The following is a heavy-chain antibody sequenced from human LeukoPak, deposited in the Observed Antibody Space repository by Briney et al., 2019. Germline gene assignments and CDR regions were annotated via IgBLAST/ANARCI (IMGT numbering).Heavy chain of an antibody. CDR3: ARVSTQDPIYYGAGRYDY. D-gene: IGHD3-10*01. V-gene: IGHV1-46*04. CDR2: INPSGGGI. Sequence: ASVKVSCKASGYTFTSYYLHWVRQAPGQGLEWMEIINPSGGGISYAQKLQGRATMTSDTSTSTVYMELSSLRSEDTAVYFCARVSTQDPIYYGAGRYDYWGQGTLVTVSS. CDR1: GYTFTSYY. J-gene: IGHJ4*01.